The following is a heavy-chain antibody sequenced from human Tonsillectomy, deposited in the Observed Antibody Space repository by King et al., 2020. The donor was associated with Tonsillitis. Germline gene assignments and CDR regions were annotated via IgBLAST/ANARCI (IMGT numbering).Heavy chain of an antibody. J-gene: IGHJ4*02. CDR2: ISGSGGST. CDR3: ARSTLYDYYEGGFFDY. V-gene: IGHV3-23*04. Sequence: VQLVESGGGLVQPGGSLRLSCAASGFTFSSYALSWVRQAPGKGLELVSAISGSGGSTYYAGSVKGRFTMSRDNSKTTLYLKMNSLGAEDTAVYYCARSTLYDYYEGGFFDYWGQGTLVTVSS. CDR1: GFTFSSYA. D-gene: IGHD5/OR15-5a*01.